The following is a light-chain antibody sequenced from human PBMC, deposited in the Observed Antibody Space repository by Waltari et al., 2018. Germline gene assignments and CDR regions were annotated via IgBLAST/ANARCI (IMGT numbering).Light chain of an antibody. CDR1: QSLSRSR. V-gene: IGKV3-20*01. CDR2: AAS. J-gene: IGKJ2*01. CDR3: QQYGSSVMYT. Sequence: EIVLTQSPGTLSLSPGERATLSCRASQSLSRSRLAWYQQKPGQAPRRLIYAASNRATGIPDRFSGSGSGTDFSLTISRVEPEDYAVYYCQQYGSSVMYTFGQGTKLEIQ.